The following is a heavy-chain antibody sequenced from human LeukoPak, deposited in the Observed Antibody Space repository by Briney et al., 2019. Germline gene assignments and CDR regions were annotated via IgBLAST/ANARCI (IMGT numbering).Heavy chain of an antibody. CDR2: ISHNSNYI. Sequence: GGSLRLSCTASGFTFNTYSLDWVRQAPGKGLEWVSSISHNSNYIYYADSVKGRFTVSRDNAKNSLFLQMNSLRAEDTAVYYCARGVENWGQGTLVTVSS. J-gene: IGHJ4*02. CDR1: GFTFNTYS. V-gene: IGHV3-21*01. CDR3: ARGVEN.